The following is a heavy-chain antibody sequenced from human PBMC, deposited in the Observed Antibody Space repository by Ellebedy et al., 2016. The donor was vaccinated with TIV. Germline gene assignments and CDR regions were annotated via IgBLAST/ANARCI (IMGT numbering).Heavy chain of an antibody. V-gene: IGHV7-4-1*02. CDR1: GYTFTSHP. CDR3: ARDRYYGGNYRGIDY. CDR2: INTNTGNT. Sequence: ASVKVSCKASGYTFTSHPLNWVRQAPGRGLEWLGWINTNTGNTESVPGFTGRFVFSLDTSVGTAYLQISSLQAEDTAIYYCARDRYYGGNYRGIDYWGQGTLVTVSS. D-gene: IGHD4-23*01. J-gene: IGHJ4*02.